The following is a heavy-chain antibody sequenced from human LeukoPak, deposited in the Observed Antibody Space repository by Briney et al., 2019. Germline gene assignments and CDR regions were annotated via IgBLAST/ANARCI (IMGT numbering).Heavy chain of an antibody. CDR3: ARGVYYDSRGYCFDY. CDR1: GYTFTGYY. Sequence: ASVKVSCKASGYTFTGYYMYWVRQAPGQGLEWMGWINPNSGGTNYAQKFQGRVTMTRDTSISTGYMELSRLRADDTAVHHCARGVYYDSRGYCFDYWGQGTLVTVSS. J-gene: IGHJ4*02. CDR2: INPNSGGT. V-gene: IGHV1-2*02. D-gene: IGHD3-22*01.